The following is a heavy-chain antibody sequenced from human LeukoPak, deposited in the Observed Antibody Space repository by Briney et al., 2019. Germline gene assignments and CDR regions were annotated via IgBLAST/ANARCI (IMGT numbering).Heavy chain of an antibody. CDR2: IKSKTDGGTT. CDR3: TSWHDYGDYDVAKSDY. V-gene: IGHV3-15*01. CDR1: RFTFSNYA. D-gene: IGHD4-17*01. J-gene: IGHJ4*02. Sequence: GGSLRLSCVGSRFTFSNYAMTWVRQAPGKGLEWVGRIKSKTDGGTTDYAAPVKGRFTISRDDSKNTLYLQMNSLKTEDTAVYYCTSWHDYGDYDVAKSDYWGQGTLVTVSS.